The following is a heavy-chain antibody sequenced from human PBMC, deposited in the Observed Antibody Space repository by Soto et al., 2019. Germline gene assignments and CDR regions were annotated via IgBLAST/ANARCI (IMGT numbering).Heavy chain of an antibody. Sequence: GGPQILSYTASGFTFDDYGMHWIRQAPGKGLEWVSGISWNSGSIGYADSVKGRFIISRDNAKNSLYLQMNNLRPEDTAFYFCAKVSTTHTFGPLDPWGQGILVNV. J-gene: IGHJ5*02. CDR2: ISWNSGSI. CDR1: GFTFDDYG. V-gene: IGHV3-9*01. D-gene: IGHD1-1*01. CDR3: AKVSTTHTFGPLDP.